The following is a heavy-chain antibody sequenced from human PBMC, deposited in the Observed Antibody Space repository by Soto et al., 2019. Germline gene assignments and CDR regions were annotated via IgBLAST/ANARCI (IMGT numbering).Heavy chain of an antibody. CDR3: AKDSSTGIVGASYNNYFDY. Sequence: EVQLLESGGGLVQPGGSLRLSCAASGFTFSSYAMSWVRQAPGKGLEWVSAISGSGGSTYYADSVKGRFTISRDNSKNTLYLQMNSLRAEDTAVYYCAKDSSTGIVGASYNNYFDYWGQGTLVTVSS. CDR1: GFTFSSYA. CDR2: ISGSGGST. D-gene: IGHD1-26*01. V-gene: IGHV3-23*01. J-gene: IGHJ4*02.